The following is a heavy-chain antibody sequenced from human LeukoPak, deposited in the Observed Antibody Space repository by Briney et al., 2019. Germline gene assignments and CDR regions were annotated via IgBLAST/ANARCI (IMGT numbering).Heavy chain of an antibody. Sequence: PGGSLRLSCAASGFTFSNFAMSWVRQAPGKGLEWVSTISGSGGSTFYADSVKGRFTISRDNSKNTLFLQMNGLRAEDTAIYYCAKADSSGWSSSGGDYWGQGSLVTVSS. V-gene: IGHV3-23*01. J-gene: IGHJ4*02. CDR2: ISGSGGST. CDR3: AKADSSGWSSSGGDY. CDR1: GFTFSNFA. D-gene: IGHD6-19*01.